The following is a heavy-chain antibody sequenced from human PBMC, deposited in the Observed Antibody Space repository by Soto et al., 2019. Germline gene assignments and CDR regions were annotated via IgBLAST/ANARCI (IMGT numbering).Heavy chain of an antibody. V-gene: IGHV1-18*01. Sequence: QVQLVQSGAEVKKPGASVKVSCKASGYTFTSYGISWVRQAPGQGLEWMGWISAYNGNTNYAHKLQGRVTMTTDTPTSTAYMELRSLGSGDTAVYYCARESAGASLDPWGQGTLVTVSS. CDR2: ISAYNGNT. CDR3: ARESAGASLDP. CDR1: GYTFTSYG. J-gene: IGHJ5*02. D-gene: IGHD3-10*01.